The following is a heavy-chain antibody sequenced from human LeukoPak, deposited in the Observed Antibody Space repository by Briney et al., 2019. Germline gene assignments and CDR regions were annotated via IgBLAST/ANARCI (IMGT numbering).Heavy chain of an antibody. J-gene: IGHJ5*02. D-gene: IGHD6-13*01. CDR3: ARAGQQLVQRWFDP. CDR2: INHSGST. CDR1: GGSFSGYY. V-gene: IGHV4-34*01. Sequence: PSETLSLTCAVYGGSFSGYYWSWIRQPPGKGLEWTGEINHSGSTNYNPSLKSRVTISVDTSKNQFSLKPSSVTAADTAVYYCARAGQQLVQRWFDPWGQGTLVTVSS.